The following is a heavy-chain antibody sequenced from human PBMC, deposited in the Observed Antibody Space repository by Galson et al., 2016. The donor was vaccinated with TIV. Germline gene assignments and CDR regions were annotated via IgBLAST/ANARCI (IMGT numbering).Heavy chain of an antibody. Sequence: TLSLTCAVSGYSIKSGYFWGWIRQPPGKGLQWIGSIYESGTTYSNPSLKSRLTMSVDSSKNQFSLRLSSVTAAATAVYYCMREGSTVTMHHYLGMDVWGQGTTVTVSS. D-gene: IGHD4-17*01. CDR3: MREGSTVTMHHYLGMDV. V-gene: IGHV4-38-2*02. J-gene: IGHJ6*02. CDR2: IYESGTT. CDR1: GYSIKSGYF.